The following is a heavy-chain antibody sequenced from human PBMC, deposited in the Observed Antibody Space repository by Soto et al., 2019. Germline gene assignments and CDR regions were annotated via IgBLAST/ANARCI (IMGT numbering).Heavy chain of an antibody. CDR1: GFTFSDYY. D-gene: IGHD3-22*01. CDR2: ISSSGNII. CDR3: AKMSSENYYDPVFS. J-gene: IGHJ4*02. V-gene: IGHV3-11*01. Sequence: QVQLVESGGGLVKTGGSLRIVCEASGFTFSDYYMSWVRQAPGKGLEWVSYISSSGNIIYYADSVKGRFTISRDNAKNSVYLHMTSLRAEDTALYFCAKMSSENYYDPVFSWGQGTLVTVSS.